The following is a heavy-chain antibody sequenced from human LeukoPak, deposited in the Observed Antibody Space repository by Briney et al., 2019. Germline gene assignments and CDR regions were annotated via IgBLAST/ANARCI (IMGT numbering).Heavy chain of an antibody. J-gene: IGHJ4*02. CDR1: GFTFNSYE. CDR2: ISTSGSTM. V-gene: IGHV3-48*03. Sequence: GGSLRLSCAASGFTFNSYEMNWVRLAPGKGLEWVSYISTSGSTMYYADSVKGRFTISRDNAKNSLYLQMNSLRAEDTAVYYCARDRSGPFDYWGQGTLVTVSS. CDR3: ARDRSGPFDY. D-gene: IGHD2-15*01.